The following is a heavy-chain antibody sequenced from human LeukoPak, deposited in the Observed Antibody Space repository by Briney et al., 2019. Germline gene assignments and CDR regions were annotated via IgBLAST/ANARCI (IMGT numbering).Heavy chain of an antibody. CDR2: IYHSGST. CDR1: GGSISSGGYS. D-gene: IGHD2-2*01. V-gene: IGHV4-30-2*01. CDR3: ARVVPAAGGWLDP. J-gene: IGHJ5*02. Sequence: SQTLSLTCAVSGGSISSGGYSWSWLRQPPGKGLEWIGYIYHSGSTYYNPSLKSRVTISVDRSKNQFSLKLSSVTAADTAVYYCARVVPAAGGWLDPWGQGTLVTVSS.